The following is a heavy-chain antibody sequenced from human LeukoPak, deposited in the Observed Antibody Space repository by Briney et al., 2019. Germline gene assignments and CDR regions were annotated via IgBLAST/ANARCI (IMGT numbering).Heavy chain of an antibody. CDR3: ARDQWLGAFDI. CDR2: IKQDGSEK. Sequence: GGSLRLSCAASGFTFSSYWMSWVRQAPGNGLEWVANIKQDGSEKYYVDSVKGRFTISRDNAKNSLYLQMNSLRAEDTAVYYCARDQWLGAFDIWGQGTMVTVSS. V-gene: IGHV3-7*01. CDR1: GFTFSSYW. D-gene: IGHD6-19*01. J-gene: IGHJ3*02.